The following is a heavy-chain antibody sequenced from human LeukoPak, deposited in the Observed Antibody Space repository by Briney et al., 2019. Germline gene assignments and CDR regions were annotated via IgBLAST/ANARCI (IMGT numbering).Heavy chain of an antibody. J-gene: IGHJ3*02. CDR3: ARVSLSTSGYDDALEI. Sequence: PGGSPRLSCAASGFTLSDYDMHWVRQPTGKGLEWVSAIGRHGDTYYAASVKGRFTISREYAKNSLYLQMNSLRVGDTAVYYCARVSLSTSGYDDALEIWGQGTVVTVSS. CDR1: GFTLSDYD. D-gene: IGHD5-12*01. V-gene: IGHV3-13*04. CDR2: IGRHGDT.